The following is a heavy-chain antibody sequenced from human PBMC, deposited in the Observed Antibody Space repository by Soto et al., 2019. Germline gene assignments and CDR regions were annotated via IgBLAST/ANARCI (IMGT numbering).Heavy chain of an antibody. Sequence: GASVKVSCKASGGTFSSYAISWVRQAPGQGLEWRGGIIPIFGTANYAQKFQGRVTITADESTGTADMELSSLRSEDTAVYYCARGVTTAYYYYGMDVWGQGTTVTVSS. CDR3: ARGVTTAYYYYGMDV. CDR1: GGTFSSYA. D-gene: IGHD4-17*01. CDR2: IIPIFGTA. J-gene: IGHJ6*02. V-gene: IGHV1-69*13.